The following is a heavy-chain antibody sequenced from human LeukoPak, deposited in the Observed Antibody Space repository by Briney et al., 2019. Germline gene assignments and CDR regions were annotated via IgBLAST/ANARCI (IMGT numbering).Heavy chain of an antibody. CDR1: GYTFTSYY. CDR3: ARVAPYSSSSMYYFDY. D-gene: IGHD6-6*01. V-gene: IGHV1-46*01. J-gene: IGHJ4*02. Sequence: GASVKVSCTASGYTFTSYYMHWVRQAPGQGLEWMGIINPSGGSTSYAQKFQGRVTMTRDMSTSTVYMELSSLRSEDTAVYYCARVAPYSSSSMYYFDYWGQGTLVTVSS. CDR2: INPSGGST.